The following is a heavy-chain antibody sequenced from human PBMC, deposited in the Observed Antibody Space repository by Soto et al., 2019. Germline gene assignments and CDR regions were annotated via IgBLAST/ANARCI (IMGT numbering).Heavy chain of an antibody. CDR1: GYTLTELS. Sequence: QVQLVQSGAEVKKPGASVKVSCKVSGYTLTELSMHWVRQAPGKGLEWMGGFDPEDGETIYAQKFQGRVTMTEDTSTDTAYMELSSLRSEDTAVYYCATFGSRHTLRFLELSRLPIAIDYWGQGTLVTVSS. CDR2: FDPEDGET. D-gene: IGHD3-3*01. J-gene: IGHJ4*02. CDR3: ATFGSRHTLRFLELSRLPIAIDY. V-gene: IGHV1-24*01.